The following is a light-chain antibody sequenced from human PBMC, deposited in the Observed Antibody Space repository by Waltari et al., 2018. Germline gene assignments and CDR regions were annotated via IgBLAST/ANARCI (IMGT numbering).Light chain of an antibody. CDR1: QSINSW. CDR3: QQYNSYEWT. CDR2: KAS. J-gene: IGKJ1*01. Sequence: DIQMTQFPSTLSASVGHTLTITCRASQSINSWLAWYQQKPGKAPKLLIYKASSLESGVPSRFSGSGSGTEFTLTISSLQPDDFATYYCQQYNSYEWTFGQGTKVAIK. V-gene: IGKV1-5*03.